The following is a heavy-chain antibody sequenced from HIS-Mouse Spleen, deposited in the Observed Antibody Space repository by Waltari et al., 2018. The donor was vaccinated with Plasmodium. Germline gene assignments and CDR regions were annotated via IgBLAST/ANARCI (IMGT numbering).Heavy chain of an antibody. V-gene: IGHV4-34*01. CDR3: AARRLTARIVVLRAFDI. Sequence: QVQLQQWGAGLLKPSETLSLTCAVYGGSFSGYYWSWIRQPPGKGLEWIGEINHSGSTNYNPSLKSRVTISVDTSKNQFSLKLSSVTAADTAVYYCAARRLTARIVVLRAFDIWGQGTMVTVSS. D-gene: IGHD1-26*01. CDR2: INHSGST. J-gene: IGHJ3*02. CDR1: GGSFSGYY.